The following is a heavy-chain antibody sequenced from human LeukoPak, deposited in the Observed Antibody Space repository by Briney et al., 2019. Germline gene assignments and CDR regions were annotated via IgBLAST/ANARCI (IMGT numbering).Heavy chain of an antibody. CDR2: IGTASDT. CDR1: GFTFSSFD. CDR3: ARGPPRGKYYYMDV. D-gene: IGHD1-1*01. V-gene: IGHV3-13*01. J-gene: IGHJ6*03. Sequence: GGSLRLSCAASGFTFSSFDMHSVRQPTGQRLEWVSTIGTASDTYYPGSVEGRFTLSRDNAKNSLYLQMNSLTAGDTAVYYCARGPPRGKYYYMDVWGKGTTVTVSS.